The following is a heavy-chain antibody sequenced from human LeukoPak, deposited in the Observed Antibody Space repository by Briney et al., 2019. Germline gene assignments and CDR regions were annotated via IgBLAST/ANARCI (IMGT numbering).Heavy chain of an antibody. V-gene: IGHV4-31*03. J-gene: IGHJ5*02. D-gene: IGHD3-10*01. CDR1: GGSISSGGYY. CDR2: IYYSGST. Sequence: SETLSLTCTVSGGSISSGGYYWSWIRQYPGKGLEWIGYIYYSGSTYYNPSLKSRVTISVDTSKNQFSLKLSSVTAADAAVYYCARSAVGAGKGCLDPWGQGTLVTVSS. CDR3: ARSAVGAGKGCLDP.